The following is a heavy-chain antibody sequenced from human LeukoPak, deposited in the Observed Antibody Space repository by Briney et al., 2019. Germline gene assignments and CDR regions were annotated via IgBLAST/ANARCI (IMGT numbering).Heavy chain of an antibody. Sequence: GRSLRLSCAASGFTFSSYAMHWVRQAPGKGLEWVAVISYDGSNKYYADSVKGRFTISRDNSKNTLYLQMNSLRAEDTAVYYCAKGRGIVGATLDYWGQGTLVTVSS. CDR3: AKGRGIVGATLDY. D-gene: IGHD1-26*01. CDR1: GFTFSSYA. J-gene: IGHJ4*02. CDR2: ISYDGSNK. V-gene: IGHV3-30-3*01.